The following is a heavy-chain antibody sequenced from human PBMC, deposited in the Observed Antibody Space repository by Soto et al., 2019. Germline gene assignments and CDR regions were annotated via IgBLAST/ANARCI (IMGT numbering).Heavy chain of an antibody. Sequence: QVQLQESGPGLVKPSQTLSLTCTVSGGSISSGDYYWSWIRPPPGKGLEWIGYIYYSGSTYYNPSLKSRVTISVDTSKNQFSLKLSSVTAADTAVYYCARGEGGYDFGDSGWFDPWGQGTLVTVSS. CDR3: ARGEGGYDFGDSGWFDP. CDR1: GGSISSGDYY. CDR2: IYYSGST. D-gene: IGHD5-12*01. J-gene: IGHJ5*02. V-gene: IGHV4-30-4*01.